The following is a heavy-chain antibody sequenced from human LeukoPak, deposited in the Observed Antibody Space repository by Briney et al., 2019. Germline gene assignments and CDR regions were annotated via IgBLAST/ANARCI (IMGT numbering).Heavy chain of an antibody. CDR3: AKEDLSWNWNWFDP. CDR2: INSDGSTT. CDR1: GFTFSSYW. Sequence: GGSLRLSCVASGFTFSSYWMHWVRQAPGKGLVWVSRINSDGSTTIYADSVKGRFTISRDNSKNTLYLQMNSLRAEDTAVYYCAKEDLSWNWNWFDPWGQGTLVTVSS. V-gene: IGHV3-74*01. J-gene: IGHJ5*02. D-gene: IGHD1-7*01.